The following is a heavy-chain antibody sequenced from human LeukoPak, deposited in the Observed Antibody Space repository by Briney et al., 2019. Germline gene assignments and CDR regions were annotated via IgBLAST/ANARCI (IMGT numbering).Heavy chain of an antibody. CDR1: GGSFSGYY. D-gene: IGHD1-7*01. Sequence: TSETLSLTCAVYGGSFSGYYWSWIRQPPGKGLEWIGEISHSGSTNYNPSLKSRVTISVDTSKNQFSLKLSSVTAADTAVYYCARGELFDYWGQGTLVTVSS. CDR3: ARGELFDY. V-gene: IGHV4-34*01. J-gene: IGHJ4*02. CDR2: ISHSGST.